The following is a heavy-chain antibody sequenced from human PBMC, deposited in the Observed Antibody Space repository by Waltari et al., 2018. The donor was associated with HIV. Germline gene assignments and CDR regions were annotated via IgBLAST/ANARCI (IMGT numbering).Heavy chain of an antibody. CDR3: ARIAYDSSGYGWFDP. CDR1: GFTFSSYW. Sequence: EVQLVESGGGLVQPGGSLRLSCAASGFTFSSYWMHWVRQAPGKGLVWVSRIKGDASTTSYADSVKGRFPISRDNAKNTLYLQMNSLRAEDTAVYYCARIAYDSSGYGWFDPWGQGTLVTVSS. V-gene: IGHV3-74*01. D-gene: IGHD3-22*01. J-gene: IGHJ5*02. CDR2: IKGDASTT.